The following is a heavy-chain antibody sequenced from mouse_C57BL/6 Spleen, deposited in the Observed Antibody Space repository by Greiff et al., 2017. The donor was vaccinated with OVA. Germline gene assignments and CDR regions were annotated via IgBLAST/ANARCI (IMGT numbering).Heavy chain of an antibody. CDR2: IDPENGDT. D-gene: IGHD4-1*01. V-gene: IGHV14-4*01. CDR1: GFNIKDDY. Sequence: LQQSGAELVRPGASVKLSCTASGFNIKDDYKHWVKQRPEQGLEWIGWIDPENGDTEYASKFQGKATITADTSSNTAYLQLSSLTSEDTAVYYCTTKEPVYAMDYWGQGTSVTVSS. CDR3: TTKEPVYAMDY. J-gene: IGHJ4*01.